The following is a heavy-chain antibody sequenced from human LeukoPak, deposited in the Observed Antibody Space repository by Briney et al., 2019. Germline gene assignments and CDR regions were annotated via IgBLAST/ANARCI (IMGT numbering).Heavy chain of an antibody. CDR2: IYYSGST. CDR3: ARCGNYDFWIQWFDP. Sequence: SETLSLTCAVYGESFSGYYWSWIRQPPGKGLEWIGSIYYSGSTYYNPSLKSRVTISVDTSKNQFSLKLSSVTAADTAVYYCARCGNYDFWIQWFDPWGQGTLVTVSS. V-gene: IGHV4-34*01. D-gene: IGHD3-3*01. CDR1: GESFSGYY. J-gene: IGHJ5*02.